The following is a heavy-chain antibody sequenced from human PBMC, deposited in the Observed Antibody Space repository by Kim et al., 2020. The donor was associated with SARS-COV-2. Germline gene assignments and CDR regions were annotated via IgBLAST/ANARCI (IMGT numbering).Heavy chain of an antibody. V-gene: IGHV3-23*01. D-gene: IGHD2-2*01. J-gene: IGHJ6*02. CDR3: ATPPQLLSHYYSGMDV. Sequence: VKGGCTISRDNAKNELYLQMNSLRAEDTAVYYCATPPQLLSHYYSGMDVWGQGTTVSVSS.